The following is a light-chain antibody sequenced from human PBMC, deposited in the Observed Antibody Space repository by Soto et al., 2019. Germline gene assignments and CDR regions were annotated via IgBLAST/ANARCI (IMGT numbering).Light chain of an antibody. CDR2: GAS. V-gene: IGKV3-20*01. CDR1: QSVGGTY. Sequence: EIVLTQSPATLSLSPGERATLTCRDSQSVGGTYLAWYQQKPGQAPRLLISGASRRATDIPDRFSGSGSETDFTLTISRLEPEDFAVYHCQQYGRSPGTFGQGTKLEI. J-gene: IGKJ2*01. CDR3: QQYGRSPGT.